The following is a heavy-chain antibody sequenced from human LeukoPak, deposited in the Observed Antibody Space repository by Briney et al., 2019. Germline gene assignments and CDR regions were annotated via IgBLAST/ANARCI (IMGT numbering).Heavy chain of an antibody. CDR2: IYYSGTT. CDR3: AKNNGNSDLNY. CDR1: GASIITSGC. Sequence: SETLSLTCVVSGASIITSGCWTWVRQPPGKGLEWIGEIYYSGTTNYNPSLKSRVTISLDRSKNQFSLRLDSVTAADTAVYHCAKNNGNSDLNYWGQGTLVTVSS. D-gene: IGHD4-23*01. V-gene: IGHV4-4*02. J-gene: IGHJ4*02.